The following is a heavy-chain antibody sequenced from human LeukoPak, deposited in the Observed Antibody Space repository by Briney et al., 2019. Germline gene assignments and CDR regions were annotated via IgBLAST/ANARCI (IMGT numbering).Heavy chain of an antibody. D-gene: IGHD2-8*01. CDR2: IDDSGIT. Sequence: PSETLSLTCAVYGGSSIGYSWTWVRQPPGKGLEWIGEIDDSGITNYRPSLKSRVTISVDTSKNQLSLKLSSVTAADTAVYYCARVSGYCSDGVCRFDYWGQGTLVTVSS. J-gene: IGHJ4*02. V-gene: IGHV4-34*01. CDR1: GGSSIGYS. CDR3: ARVSGYCSDGVCRFDY.